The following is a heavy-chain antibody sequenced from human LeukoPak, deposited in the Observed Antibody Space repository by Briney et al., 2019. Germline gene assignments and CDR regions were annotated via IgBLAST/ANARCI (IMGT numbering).Heavy chain of an antibody. J-gene: IGHJ4*02. CDR3: ARAIGYFDS. CDR1: GFTFGTYA. D-gene: IGHD1-26*01. Sequence: GGSLRLSCAASGFTFGTYATNWVRQAPGKGLEWLSYITSSSGTIYYADSVTGRFTISRDNAKNSLYLQMNSLRQEDTAVYYCARAIGYFDSWGQGTLVTVSS. CDR2: ITSSSGTI. V-gene: IGHV3-48*02.